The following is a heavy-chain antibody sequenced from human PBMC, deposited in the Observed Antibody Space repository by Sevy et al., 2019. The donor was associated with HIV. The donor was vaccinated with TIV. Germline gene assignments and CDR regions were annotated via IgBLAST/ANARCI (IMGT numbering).Heavy chain of an antibody. CDR2: MSPNTGAT. J-gene: IGHJ6*02. Sequence: ASVKVSCEAFGYTFTSYDINWVRQAPGQGLEWMGWMSPNTGATGFAQKFQGRVTLTRNKSITTAYMELSSLTYEDTAVYYCASGGNGDFWSYEYYYYGMDLWGQGTTVTVSS. V-gene: IGHV1-8*01. CDR3: ASGGNGDFWSYEYYYYGMDL. D-gene: IGHD3-3*01. CDR1: GYTFTSYD.